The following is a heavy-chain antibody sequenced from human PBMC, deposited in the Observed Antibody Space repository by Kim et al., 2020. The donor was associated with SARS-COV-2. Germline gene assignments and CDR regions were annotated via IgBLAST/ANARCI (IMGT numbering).Heavy chain of an antibody. Sequence: GESLKISCKASGYRFTTYWIAWVRQMPGKGLEWMGIIYPGDSDTRYSPSFQGQVTISVDESINTAYLQWTSLKASDTAIYYCAHLEYGGPTPYCDYWGQGTLVTVSS. J-gene: IGHJ4*02. CDR3: AHLEYGGPTPYCDY. CDR1: GYRFTTYW. D-gene: IGHD1-1*01. CDR2: IYPGDSDT. V-gene: IGHV5-51*01.